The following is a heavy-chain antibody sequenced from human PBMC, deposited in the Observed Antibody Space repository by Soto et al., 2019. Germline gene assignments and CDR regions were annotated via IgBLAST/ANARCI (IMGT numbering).Heavy chain of an antibody. V-gene: IGHV3-74*01. J-gene: IGHJ6*03. CDR1: GFTFSSYW. CDR3: ARFMGSDYYYMDV. CDR2: INSDGSST. Sequence: PGGSLRLSCAASGFTFSSYWMHWVRQAPGKGLVWVSRINSDGSSTSYADSVKGRFTISRDNAKNTLYLQMNSLRAEDTAVYYCARFMGSDYYYMDVWGKGTTVTAP. D-gene: IGHD3-10*01.